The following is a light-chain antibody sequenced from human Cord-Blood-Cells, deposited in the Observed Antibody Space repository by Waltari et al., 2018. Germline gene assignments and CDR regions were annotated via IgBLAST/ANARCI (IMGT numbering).Light chain of an antibody. V-gene: IGLV2-23*01. Sequence: QSALTQPASVSGSPGQSITISCPGTSSDVGGYNLVSWYQQPPGKAPKLMIYEGSKRPSGVSNRFSGSKSGNTASLTISGLQAEDEADYYCCSYAGSSTYVFGTGTKVTVL. CDR1: SSDVGGYNL. CDR2: EGS. J-gene: IGLJ1*01. CDR3: CSYAGSSTYV.